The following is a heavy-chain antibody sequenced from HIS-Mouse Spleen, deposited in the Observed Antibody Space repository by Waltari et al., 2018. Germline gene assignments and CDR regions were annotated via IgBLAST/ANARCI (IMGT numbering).Heavy chain of an antibody. Sequence: QLQLQESGPGLVKPSETLSLTCTVPGGPISSSSYYWGWIRQPPGKGLEWIGSIYYSGSTYYNPSLKSRVTISVDTSKNQFSLKLSSVTAADTAVYYCARDRGSSWYFDYWGQGTLVTVSS. CDR3: ARDRGSSWYFDY. J-gene: IGHJ4*02. CDR1: GGPISSSSYY. CDR2: IYYSGST. D-gene: IGHD6-13*01. V-gene: IGHV4-39*07.